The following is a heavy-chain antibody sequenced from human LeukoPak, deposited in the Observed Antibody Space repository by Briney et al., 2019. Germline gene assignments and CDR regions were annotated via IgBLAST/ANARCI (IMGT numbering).Heavy chain of an antibody. J-gene: IGHJ3*02. Sequence: GGSLRLSCAASGFTFSSYSMNWVRQAPGKGLEWVSSISSSSSYIYYADSVKGRFTISRDNAKSSLYLQMNSLRAEDTAVYYCARGNKGVYYDFWSGYYPTKQDDAFDIWGQGTMVTVSS. CDR1: GFTFSSYS. CDR3: ARGNKGVYYDFWSGYYPTKQDDAFDI. D-gene: IGHD3-3*01. CDR2: ISSSSSYI. V-gene: IGHV3-21*01.